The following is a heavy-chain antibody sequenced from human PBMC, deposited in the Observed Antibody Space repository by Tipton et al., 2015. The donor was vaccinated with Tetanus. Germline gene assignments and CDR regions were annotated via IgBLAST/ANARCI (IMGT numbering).Heavy chain of an antibody. D-gene: IGHD6-13*01. J-gene: IGHJ5*02. CDR3: ARGGQRLVPAGFDL. Sequence: TLSLTCSVSGGSISSYFWSWIRQSPGQGLEWIGLIYYSGSTSYNPSLKSRVTISIGTSNNQFSLKLNSVTAADSAVYYCARGGQRLVPAGFDLWGQGTLVPVSS. CDR2: IYYSGST. V-gene: IGHV4-59*12. CDR1: GGSISSYF.